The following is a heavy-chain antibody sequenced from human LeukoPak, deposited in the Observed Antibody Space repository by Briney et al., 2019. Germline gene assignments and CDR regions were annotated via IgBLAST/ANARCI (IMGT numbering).Heavy chain of an antibody. V-gene: IGHV4-38-2*02. D-gene: IGHD3-22*01. Sequence: PSETLSLTCTVSRYSISSGYFWGWIRQPPGKGLEWIGSIYHSGTTYYNPSLKSRVTISVDTSKNQFSLKLSSVTAADTAVYYCARDSLNYYDSSSYHHTARPFDYWGQGTLVTVSS. J-gene: IGHJ4*02. CDR2: IYHSGTT. CDR1: RYSISSGYF. CDR3: ARDSLNYYDSSSYHHTARPFDY.